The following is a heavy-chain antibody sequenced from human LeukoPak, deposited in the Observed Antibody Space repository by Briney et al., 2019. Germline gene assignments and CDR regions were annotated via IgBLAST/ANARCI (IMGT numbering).Heavy chain of an antibody. Sequence: QTGGSLRLSCAASGFTFSSYEMNWVRQAPGKGLEWVSYISSSGSTIYYADSVKGRFTISRDNAKNSLYLQMNSLRAEDTAVYYCARGGRGGGGSYVIPPNYWGQGTLVTVSS. D-gene: IGHD3-16*01. J-gene: IGHJ4*02. CDR1: GFTFSSYE. V-gene: IGHV3-48*03. CDR2: ISSSGSTI. CDR3: ARGGRGGGGSYVIPPNY.